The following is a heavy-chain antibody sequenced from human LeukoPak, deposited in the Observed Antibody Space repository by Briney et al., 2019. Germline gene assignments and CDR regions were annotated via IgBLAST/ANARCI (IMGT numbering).Heavy chain of an antibody. Sequence: GESLKISCKGSGYSFTSYWIGWVRQMPGKGLEWMGIIYPGDSDTRHSPSFQGQVTISADKSISTAYLQWSSLKASDTAMYYCARLVGYYYDSSGYYYASWFDPWGQGTLVTVSS. CDR2: IYPGDSDT. V-gene: IGHV5-51*01. D-gene: IGHD3-22*01. CDR1: GYSFTSYW. J-gene: IGHJ5*02. CDR3: ARLVGYYYDSSGYYYASWFDP.